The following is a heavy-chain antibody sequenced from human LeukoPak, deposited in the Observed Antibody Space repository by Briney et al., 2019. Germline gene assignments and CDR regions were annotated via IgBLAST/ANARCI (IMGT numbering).Heavy chain of an antibody. CDR2: MYSGGAT. CDR3: ARDSYSISRSDV. V-gene: IGHV3-53*01. D-gene: IGHD6-13*01. J-gene: IGHJ6*01. Sequence: GGSLSLSCVVSGFIVSGDYMSWVRPAPGKGLEWVSVMYSGGATYYADSVKGRFTISRDNAKNTVYLQMNSLRAEDTAVYFCARDSYSISRSDVWRKGTTVTVSS. CDR1: GFIVSGDY.